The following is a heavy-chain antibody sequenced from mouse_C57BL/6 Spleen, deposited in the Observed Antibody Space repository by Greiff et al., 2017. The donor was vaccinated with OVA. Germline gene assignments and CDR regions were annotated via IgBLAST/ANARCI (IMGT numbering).Heavy chain of an antibody. CDR2: ISSGSSTI. J-gene: IGHJ4*01. CDR3: AREYYYGSSFYYYAMDY. Sequence: DVKLVESGGGLVKPGGSLKLSCAASGFTFSDYGMHWVRQAPEKGLEWVAYISSGSSTIYYADTVKGRFTISRDNAKNTLFLQMTSLRSEDTAMYYCAREYYYGSSFYYYAMDYWGQGTSVTVSS. CDR1: GFTFSDYG. V-gene: IGHV5-17*01. D-gene: IGHD1-1*01.